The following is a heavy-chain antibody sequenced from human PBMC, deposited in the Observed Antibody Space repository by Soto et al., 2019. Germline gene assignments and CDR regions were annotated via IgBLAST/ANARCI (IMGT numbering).Heavy chain of an antibody. V-gene: IGHV3-48*03. CDR1: GFIFSTYE. CDR2: IRSSGSTI. CDR3: ARSLRLRGTSDAFDI. Sequence: EVQLVESGGGLVQPGGSLRLSCAASGFIFSTYEMNWVRQAPGKGLEWVSYIRSSGSTIYYADSVKGRFTISRDNARKSLFLQMNSLRAEDTALYYCARSLRLRGTSDAFDIWGQGTMVTVSS. D-gene: IGHD4-17*01. J-gene: IGHJ3*02.